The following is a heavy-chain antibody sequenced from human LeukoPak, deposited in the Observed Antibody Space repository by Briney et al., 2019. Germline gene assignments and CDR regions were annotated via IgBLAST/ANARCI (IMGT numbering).Heavy chain of an antibody. D-gene: IGHD3-22*01. V-gene: IGHV4-30-4*01. Sequence: SETLSLTCTVSGGSISSGDSYWSWIRQPPGTGLEWIGYIYYSGSTYYNPSLKSRVTISVDTSKNQFSLKLSSVTAADTAVYYCAREGSDDSRYFDYWGQGTLVTVSS. J-gene: IGHJ4*02. CDR3: AREGSDDSRYFDY. CDR1: GGSISSGDSY. CDR2: IYYSGST.